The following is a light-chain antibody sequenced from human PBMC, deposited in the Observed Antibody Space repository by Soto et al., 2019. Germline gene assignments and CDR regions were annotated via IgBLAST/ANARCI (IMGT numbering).Light chain of an antibody. CDR2: GAS. CDR1: QSVSSN. CDR3: QQYNNWPPWT. J-gene: IGKJ1*01. V-gene: IGKV3-15*01. Sequence: EIVTTQSPATLSVSPVERATLSCMASQSVSSNLAWYQQKPGQAPRLLIYGASTRATGIPARFSGSGSGTEFTLTISSLQSEDFAVYYCQQYNNWPPWTFGQGTKVDIK.